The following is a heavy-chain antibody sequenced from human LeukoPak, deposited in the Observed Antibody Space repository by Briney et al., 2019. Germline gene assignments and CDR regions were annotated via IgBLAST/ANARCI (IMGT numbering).Heavy chain of an antibody. CDR2: IYYSGST. CDR3: ARDPGSTLYYYYGIDV. V-gene: IGHV4-61*01. D-gene: IGHD5/OR15-5a*01. CDR1: GGSVSSGSYY. J-gene: IGHJ6*04. Sequence: SETLSLTCTVSGGSVSSGSYYWSWIRQPPGKGLEWIGYIYYSGSTNYNPSLKSRVTISVDTSKNQFSLKLSSVTAADTAVYYCARDPGSTLYYYYGIDVWGKGTTVTVSS.